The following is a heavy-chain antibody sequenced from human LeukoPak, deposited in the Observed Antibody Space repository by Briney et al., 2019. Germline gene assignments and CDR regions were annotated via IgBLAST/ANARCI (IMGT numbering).Heavy chain of an antibody. CDR2: ISSSSSYI. Sequence: KPGGSLRLSCAASGFTFSSYSMNWVRQAPGKGLEWVPSISSSSSYIYYADSVKGRFTISRDNSKNTLYLQMNSLRAEDTAVYYCAKGVAAAGYSDYWGQGTLVTVSS. J-gene: IGHJ4*02. V-gene: IGHV3-21*04. D-gene: IGHD6-13*01. CDR1: GFTFSSYS. CDR3: AKGVAAAGYSDY.